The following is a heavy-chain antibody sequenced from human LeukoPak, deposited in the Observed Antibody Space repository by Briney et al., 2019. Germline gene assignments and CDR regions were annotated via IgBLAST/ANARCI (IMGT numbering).Heavy chain of an antibody. D-gene: IGHD6-6*01. CDR3: TGFEYSSSSPGY. V-gene: IGHV3-73*01. J-gene: IGHJ4*02. Sequence: GGSLKLSCEASGFTFSGSAMHWVRQASGKGLEWVGRIRSKANSYATAYAASVKGRFTISRDDSKNTAYLQMNSLKTEDTAVYYCTGFEYSSSSPGYWGQGTLVTVSS. CDR1: GFTFSGSA. CDR2: IRSKANSYAT.